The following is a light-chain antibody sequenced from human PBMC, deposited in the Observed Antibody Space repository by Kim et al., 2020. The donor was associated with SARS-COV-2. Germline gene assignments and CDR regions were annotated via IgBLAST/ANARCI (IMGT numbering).Light chain of an antibody. CDR1: HNIDKW. Sequence: SPLSASVGDRVTITCRASHNIDKWLAWYQQKPGKVPKVLIYEASNLQSGVPSRFSGSGFGTEFTLTINNLQPDDFATYYCQQYNANFGLGTKLEI. V-gene: IGKV1-5*03. CDR2: EAS. J-gene: IGKJ2*01. CDR3: QQYNAN.